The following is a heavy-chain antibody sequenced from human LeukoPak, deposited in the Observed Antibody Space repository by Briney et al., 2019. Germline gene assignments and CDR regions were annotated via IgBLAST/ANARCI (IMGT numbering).Heavy chain of an antibody. V-gene: IGHV1-18*01. J-gene: IGHJ6*02. CDR2: ISAYNGNT. CDR1: GYTFTNYG. D-gene: IGHD3-10*01. Sequence: ASVKVSCKASGYTFTNYGVSWVRQAPGQGLEWMGWISAYNGNTNYAKKFQVRVTMTTDTSTSTAYMELRSLRSDDTALYYCARDGVEVWFGENYYYGMDVWGQGTTVTVSS. CDR3: ARDGVEVWFGENYYYGMDV.